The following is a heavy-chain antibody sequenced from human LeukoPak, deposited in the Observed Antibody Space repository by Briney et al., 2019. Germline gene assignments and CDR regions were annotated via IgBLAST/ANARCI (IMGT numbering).Heavy chain of an antibody. Sequence: SVKVSCKASGGTFSSYAISWVRQAPGQGLEWMGRIIPIFGTANYAQKFQGRVTITTDESTSTAYMELSSLRSEDTAVYYCARTEVYYDSSGYYYADFDYWGQGTLVTVSS. V-gene: IGHV1-69*05. J-gene: IGHJ4*02. CDR2: IIPIFGTA. D-gene: IGHD3-22*01. CDR3: ARTEVYYDSSGYYYADFDY. CDR1: GGTFSSYA.